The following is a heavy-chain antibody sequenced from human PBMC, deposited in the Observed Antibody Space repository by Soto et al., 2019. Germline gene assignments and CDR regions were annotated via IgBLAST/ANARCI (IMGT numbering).Heavy chain of an antibody. CDR1: GFTFSSYG. CDR3: ASPIAAAGYYYYGMDV. CDR2: ISYDGSNK. V-gene: IGHV3-30*03. Sequence: QVQLVESGGGVVQPGRSLRLSCAASGFTFSSYGMHWVRQAPGKGLEWVVVISYDGSNKYYADSVKGRFTISRDNSKNTLYLQMNSLRAEDTAVYYCASPIAAAGYYYYGMDVWGQGTTVTVSS. J-gene: IGHJ6*02. D-gene: IGHD6-13*01.